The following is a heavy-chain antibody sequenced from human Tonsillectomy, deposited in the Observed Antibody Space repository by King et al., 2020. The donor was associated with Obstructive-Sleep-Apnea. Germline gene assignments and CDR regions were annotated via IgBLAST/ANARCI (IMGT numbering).Heavy chain of an antibody. J-gene: IGHJ4*02. V-gene: IGHV4-59*01. CDR3: ARRKVDSSGYSLDY. Sequence: QLQESGPGLVKPSETLSLTCTVSGGSISSYYWSWIRQPPGKGLEWIGYIYYSGGTNYNPSLKSRVTISVDTSKNQFSLKLSSVTAADTAVYYCARRKVDSSGYSLDYWGQGTLVTVSS. CDR2: IYYSGGT. D-gene: IGHD3-22*01. CDR1: GGSISSYY.